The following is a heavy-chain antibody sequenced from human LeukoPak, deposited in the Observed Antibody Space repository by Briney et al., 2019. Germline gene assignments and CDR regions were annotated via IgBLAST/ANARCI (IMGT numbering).Heavy chain of an antibody. Sequence: SETLALTCTVSGGSINSYYWSWIRQPAGKGLEWIGRIYTGGTTNYNPSLKSRVTMSVDTSKNHFSLQLRSVTAADTAVYYCASTTYDYDTSGHYFLDYWGQGSLVTVSS. V-gene: IGHV4-4*07. CDR3: ASTTYDYDTSGHYFLDY. D-gene: IGHD3-22*01. J-gene: IGHJ4*02. CDR2: IYTGGTT. CDR1: GGSINSYY.